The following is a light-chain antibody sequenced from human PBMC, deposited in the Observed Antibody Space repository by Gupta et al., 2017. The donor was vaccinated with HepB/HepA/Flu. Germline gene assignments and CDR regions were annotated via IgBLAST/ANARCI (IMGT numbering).Light chain of an antibody. CDR1: QSVSSY. J-gene: IGKJ3*01. CDR2: DAS. V-gene: IGKV3D-11*02. Sequence: EIVLTQSPATLSLSPGERATLSCRASQSVSSYLAWYQQKPGQAPRLLIYDASNRATGIPARFSGSGHGTDFTLTISSLEPEDFAVYYCQQRSNWHPFTFGPGTKVDIK. CDR3: QQRSNWHPFT.